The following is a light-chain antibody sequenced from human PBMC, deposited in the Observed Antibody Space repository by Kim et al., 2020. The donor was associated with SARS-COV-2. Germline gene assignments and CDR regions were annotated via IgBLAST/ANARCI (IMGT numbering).Light chain of an antibody. Sequence: DIQMTQSPATLSASVGDRVTITCRASQSISSWLAWYQQRPGKAPQLLIYDASSLESGVASRFSGSGSGTEFTLTISSLQPDDFATYYCQQYKSDSKTFGQGTKVDIK. J-gene: IGKJ1*01. V-gene: IGKV1-5*01. CDR2: DAS. CDR1: QSISSW. CDR3: QQYKSDSKT.